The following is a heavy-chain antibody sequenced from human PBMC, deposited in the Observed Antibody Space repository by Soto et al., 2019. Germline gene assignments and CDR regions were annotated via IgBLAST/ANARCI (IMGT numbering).Heavy chain of an antibody. Sequence: GGSLRLSCAASGVTFSDHYMDWVRQAPGKGLEWVGRSRNKANSYTTAYAASVKGRFTISRDDSKNSLYLQINSLKIEDTAVYYCAPSIAEAGTLDYWGLGTLVTVSS. J-gene: IGHJ4*02. V-gene: IGHV3-72*01. D-gene: IGHD6-13*01. CDR3: APSIAEAGTLDY. CDR2: SRNKANSYTT. CDR1: GVTFSDHY.